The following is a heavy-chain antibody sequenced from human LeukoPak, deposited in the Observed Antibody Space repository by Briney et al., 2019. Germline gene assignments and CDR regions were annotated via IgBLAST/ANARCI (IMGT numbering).Heavy chain of an antibody. D-gene: IGHD6-13*01. J-gene: IGHJ4*02. V-gene: IGHV3-48*01. CDR2: FSSSSGTM. Sequence: GGSLRLSCAASGFTFSTYRMNWVRQAPGKGLEWVSYFSSSSGTMYYADSVRGRFTISRDIAKNSLYLQMNSLRAEDTAMYYCATVGSSWFYDYWGQGTLVTVSS. CDR3: ATVGSSWFYDY. CDR1: GFTFSTYR.